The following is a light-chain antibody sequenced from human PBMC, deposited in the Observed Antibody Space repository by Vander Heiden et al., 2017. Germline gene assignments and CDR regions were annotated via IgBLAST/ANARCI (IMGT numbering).Light chain of an antibody. Sequence: IAMPQSPSPLSVSPGERATLSCRASQIVSSTLAWYQQKPGQAPRLLIYGASTRATGIPARFSGSGSGTEFTLTISSLQSEDFAVYYCQQYYNWPLTFGGGTKVEIK. V-gene: IGKV3-15*01. CDR3: QQYYNWPLT. J-gene: IGKJ4*01. CDR2: GAS. CDR1: QIVSST.